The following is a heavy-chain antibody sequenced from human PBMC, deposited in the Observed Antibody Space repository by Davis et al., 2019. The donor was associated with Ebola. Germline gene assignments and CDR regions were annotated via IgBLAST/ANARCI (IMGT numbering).Heavy chain of an antibody. CDR2: ISGYNGHT. D-gene: IGHD6-13*01. Sequence: ASVTVSCKASGYTFTSYGISWVRQAPGQGLEWMGWISGYNGHTNYAQKFQGRVTMTTDTSTSTGYMELRSLRSDDTAVYYCARDFSIASAGTVDYWGQGTLVTVSS. J-gene: IGHJ4*02. V-gene: IGHV1-18*04. CDR1: GYTFTSYG. CDR3: ARDFSIASAGTVDY.